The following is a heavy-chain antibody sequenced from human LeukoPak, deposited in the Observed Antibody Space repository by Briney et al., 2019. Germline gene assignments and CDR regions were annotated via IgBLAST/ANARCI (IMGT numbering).Heavy chain of an antibody. CDR1: GFTFSSYS. CDR3: ARDLMITFGGVNDHDAFDI. V-gene: IGHV3-21*01. D-gene: IGHD3-16*01. CDR2: ISSSSSYI. Sequence: GGSLRLSCAASGFTFSSYSMTWVRQAPGKGLEWASSISSSSSYIYYADSVKGRFTISRDNAKNSLYLQMNSLRAEDTAVYYCARDLMITFGGVNDHDAFDIWGQGTMVTVSS. J-gene: IGHJ3*02.